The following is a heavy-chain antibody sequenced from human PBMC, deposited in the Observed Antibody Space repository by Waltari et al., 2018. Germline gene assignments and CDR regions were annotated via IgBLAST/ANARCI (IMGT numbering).Heavy chain of an antibody. J-gene: IGHJ4*02. D-gene: IGHD3-22*01. CDR1: GGSISGYD. CDR3: ARVGYDSSGYYSHFDY. V-gene: IGHV4-59*08. CDR2: IYYSGTT. Sequence: QVQLQASGPGLVKPPETLSRTFTVPGGSISGYDWSWRRRPPGEGLEWIGYIYYSGTTNYSPSLKSRVTISVDTSKNQFSLKLNSVTAADTAVYYCARVGYDSSGYYSHFDYWGQGTLVTVSS.